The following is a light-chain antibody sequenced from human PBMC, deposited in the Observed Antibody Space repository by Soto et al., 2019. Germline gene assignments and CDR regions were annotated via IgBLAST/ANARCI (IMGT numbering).Light chain of an antibody. J-gene: IGKJ1*01. V-gene: IGKV2-28*01. CDR2: LGS. Sequence: DIVMTQSPLSLPVTPGEPASISCRSSQSLLHSNGYNYLDWYLQKPGQSPQLLIYLGSNRASGVPDRFSGSGSGTDFTLKISRVEAEDVGVYYGMQARQTPRTFGQGTKVEIK. CDR3: MQARQTPRT. CDR1: QSLLHSNGYNY.